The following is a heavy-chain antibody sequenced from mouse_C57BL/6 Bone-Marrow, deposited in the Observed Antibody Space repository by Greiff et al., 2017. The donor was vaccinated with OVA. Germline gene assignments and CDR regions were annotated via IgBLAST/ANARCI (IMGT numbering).Heavy chain of an antibody. D-gene: IGHD1-1*01. Sequence: VQLQESGAELARPGASVKLSCKASGYTFTSYGISWVKQRTGQGLEWIGEIYPRSGNTYYNEKFKGKATLTADKSSSTAYMELRSLTSEDSAVYFCARDDYDGSSWGFYYAMDYWGQGTSVTVSS. CDR2: IYPRSGNT. CDR1: GYTFTSYG. CDR3: ARDDYDGSSWGFYYAMDY. V-gene: IGHV1-81*01. J-gene: IGHJ4*01.